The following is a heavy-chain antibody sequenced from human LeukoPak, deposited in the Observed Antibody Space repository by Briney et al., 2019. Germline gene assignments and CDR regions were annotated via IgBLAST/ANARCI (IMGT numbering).Heavy chain of an antibody. CDR3: AKDRAWLQFWS. D-gene: IGHD5-18*01. CDR2: IYSGGST. J-gene: IGHJ4*02. Sequence: GGSLRLSCAASEFSVGSNYMTWVRQAPGKGLEWVSLIYSGGSTYYADSVKGRFTISRDNSKNTLYLQMNSLRAEDTAVFYCAKDRAWLQFWSWGQGTLVTVSS. V-gene: IGHV3-66*01. CDR1: EFSVGSNY.